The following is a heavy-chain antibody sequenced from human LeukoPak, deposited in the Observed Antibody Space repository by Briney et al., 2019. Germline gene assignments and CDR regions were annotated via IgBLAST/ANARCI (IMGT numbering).Heavy chain of an antibody. CDR2: ISSSSSYI. J-gene: IGHJ6*02. D-gene: IGHD1-1*01. CDR1: GFTFSSYS. Sequence: GGSLRLSCAASGFTFSSYSMNWVRQAPGKGLEWVSSISSSSSYIYYADSVKGRFTISRDNAKNSLYLQMNSLRAEDTAVYYCARVKNMGSPDHGWNYYYYYGMDVWGQGTTVTVSS. V-gene: IGHV3-21*01. CDR3: ARVKNMGSPDHGWNYYYYYGMDV.